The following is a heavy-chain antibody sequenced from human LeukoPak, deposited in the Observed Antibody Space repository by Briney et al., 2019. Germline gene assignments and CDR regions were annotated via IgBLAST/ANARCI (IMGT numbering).Heavy chain of an antibody. Sequence: PSETLSLTCTVSGGSISSGGYYWSWIRQPPGKGLEWIGYIHHSGSTYYNPSLKSRVTISVDRSKNQFSLKLSSVTAADTAVYYCARAALSYDFWSGTNWFYPWGQGTLVTVSS. V-gene: IGHV4-30-2*01. J-gene: IGHJ5*02. CDR2: IHHSGST. D-gene: IGHD3-3*01. CDR1: GGSISSGGYY. CDR3: ARAALSYDFWSGTNWFYP.